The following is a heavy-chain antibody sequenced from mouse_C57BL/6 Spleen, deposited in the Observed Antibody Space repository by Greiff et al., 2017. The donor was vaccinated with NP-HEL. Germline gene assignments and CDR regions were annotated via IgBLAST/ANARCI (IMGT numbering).Heavy chain of an antibody. Sequence: EVMLVESGGGLVQPGGSLSLSCAASGFTFTDYYMSWVRQPPGKALEWLGFIRNKANGYTTEYSASVKGRFTISRDNSQSILYLQMNALMADDIASYYCARSHPIYDGDYLPGAMDYWGQGTSVTVSS. CDR2: IRNKANGYTT. J-gene: IGHJ4*01. CDR3: ARSHPIYDGDYLPGAMDY. V-gene: IGHV7-3*01. CDR1: GFTFTDYY. D-gene: IGHD2-3*01.